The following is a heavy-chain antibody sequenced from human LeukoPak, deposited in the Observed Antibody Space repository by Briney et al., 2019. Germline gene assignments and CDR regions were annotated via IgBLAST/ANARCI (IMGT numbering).Heavy chain of an antibody. J-gene: IGHJ6*02. CDR3: ARVELPHYYYYYGMDV. Sequence: GASLRRSCAASGFTFSSYAMHWVRQAPGKGLGWVAVISYDGSNKYYADSVKGRFTISRDNSKNTLYLQMSSLRAEDTAVYYCARVELPHYYYYYGMDVWGQGTTVTVSS. CDR1: GFTFSSYA. CDR2: ISYDGSNK. D-gene: IGHD1-7*01. V-gene: IGHV3-30-3*01.